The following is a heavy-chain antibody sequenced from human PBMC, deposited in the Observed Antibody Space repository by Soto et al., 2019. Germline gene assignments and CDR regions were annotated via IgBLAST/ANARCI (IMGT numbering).Heavy chain of an antibody. CDR2: IYYSGST. Sequence: SETLSLTCTVSGGSISSGGYYWSWIRQHPGKGLEWIGYIYYSGSTYYNPSLKSRVTISVDTSKNQFSLKLSSVTAADTAVYYCARGAIFGAVITPPHFDYWGQGTLVTVSS. CDR3: ARGAIFGAVITPPHFDY. D-gene: IGHD3-3*01. J-gene: IGHJ4*02. CDR1: GGSISSGGYY. V-gene: IGHV4-31*03.